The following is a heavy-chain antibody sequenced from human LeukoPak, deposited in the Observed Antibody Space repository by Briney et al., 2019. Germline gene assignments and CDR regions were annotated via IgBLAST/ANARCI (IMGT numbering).Heavy chain of an antibody. J-gene: IGHJ6*02. CDR2: ISSSSSYI. Sequence: GGSLRLSCAASGFTFSSYSMNWVSQAPGKGLEWVSSISSSSSYIYYADSVKGRFTISRDNAKNSLYLQMNSLGAEDTAVYYCAHVAYGSGYGMDVWGQGTTVTVSS. CDR1: GFTFSSYS. CDR3: AHVAYGSGYGMDV. V-gene: IGHV3-21*01. D-gene: IGHD3-10*01.